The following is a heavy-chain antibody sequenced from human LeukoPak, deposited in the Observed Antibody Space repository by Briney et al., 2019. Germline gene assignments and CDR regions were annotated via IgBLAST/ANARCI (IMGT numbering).Heavy chain of an antibody. CDR3: ARQGLPPYYYYMDV. CDR2: IYYSGST. Sequence: SETLSLTCTVSGGSISSSSYYWGWIRQPPGTGLEWIGSIYYSGSTYYNPSLKSRVTISVDTSKNQFSLKLSSVTAADTAVYYCARQGLPPYYYYMDVWGKGTTVTISS. CDR1: GGSISSSSYY. D-gene: IGHD3/OR15-3a*01. V-gene: IGHV4-39*01. J-gene: IGHJ6*03.